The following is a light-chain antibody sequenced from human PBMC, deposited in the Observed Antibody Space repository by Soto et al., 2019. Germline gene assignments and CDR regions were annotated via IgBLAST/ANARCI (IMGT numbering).Light chain of an antibody. Sequence: DIQMTQSPSTLSESVGDIVTITCRASQTISGWLAWYQQKPGKAPKLLIYDVSRLESGVPSRFSGSGAGTEFTLTISRLQPDDFATYYCQQYNTFWTFGQGTEVEI. V-gene: IGKV1-5*01. CDR2: DVS. J-gene: IGKJ1*01. CDR1: QTISGW. CDR3: QQYNTFWT.